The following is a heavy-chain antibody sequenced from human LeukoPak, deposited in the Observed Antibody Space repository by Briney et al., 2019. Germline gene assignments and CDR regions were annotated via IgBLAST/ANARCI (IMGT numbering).Heavy chain of an antibody. V-gene: IGHV1-69*05. CDR1: GGTFSSYA. J-gene: IGHJ3*02. CDR2: IIPIFGTA. D-gene: IGHD5-12*01. CDR3: ARGIVDIVATTRAFDI. Sequence: SVKVSCKASGGTFSSYAISWVRQAPGQGLEWMGGIIPIFGTANYAQKFQGRVTITTDESTSTAYMELSSLRSEDTAVYYCARGIVDIVATTRAFDIWGQGTMVTVSS.